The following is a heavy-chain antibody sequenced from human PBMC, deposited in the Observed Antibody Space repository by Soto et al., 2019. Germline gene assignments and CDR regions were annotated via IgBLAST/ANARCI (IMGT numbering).Heavy chain of an antibody. CDR3: ARSNGRITMVRGVIKNPYYYYGMDV. D-gene: IGHD3-10*01. V-gene: IGHV4-34*01. J-gene: IGHJ6*02. Sequence: SETLSLTCAVYGGSFSGYYWSWIRQPPGKGLEWIGEINHSGSTNYNPSLKSRVTISVDTSKNQFSLKLSSVTAADTAVYYCARSNGRITMVRGVIKNPYYYYGMDVWGQGTTVT. CDR1: GGSFSGYY. CDR2: INHSGST.